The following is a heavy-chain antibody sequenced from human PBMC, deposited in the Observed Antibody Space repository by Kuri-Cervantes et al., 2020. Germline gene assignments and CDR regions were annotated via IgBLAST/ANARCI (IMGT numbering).Heavy chain of an antibody. V-gene: IGHV4-34*01. Sequence: GSLRLSCAVYGGSFSGYYWNWIRQPPGKGLEWIGSNYHSGGTYYNPSLKSRVTISVDTSKNQFSLKLSSVTAADAAVFYCVRLFGIAAAGQVDYWGQGTLVTVSS. CDR3: VRLFGIAAAGQVDY. J-gene: IGHJ4*02. CDR1: GGSFSGYY. D-gene: IGHD6-13*01. CDR2: NYHSGGT.